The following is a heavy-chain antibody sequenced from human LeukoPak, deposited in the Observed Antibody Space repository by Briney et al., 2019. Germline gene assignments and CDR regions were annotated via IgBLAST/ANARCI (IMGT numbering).Heavy chain of an antibody. Sequence: SETLSLTCTVSGVSISSYYWSWLRQPPGKGLEGLGYIYYSGSTNYNPSLKSRVTISVDTSKNQFSLKLSSVTAADTAVYYCARDLSGYCSSTSCYYGMDVWGKGTTVTVSS. CDR1: GVSISSYY. J-gene: IGHJ6*04. V-gene: IGHV4-59*01. CDR3: ARDLSGYCSSTSCYYGMDV. D-gene: IGHD2-2*03. CDR2: IYYSGST.